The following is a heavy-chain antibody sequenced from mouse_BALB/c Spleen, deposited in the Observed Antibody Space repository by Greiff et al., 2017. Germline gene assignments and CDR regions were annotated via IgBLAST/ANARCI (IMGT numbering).Heavy chain of an antibody. D-gene: IGHD2-3*01. CDR2: ILPGSGST. J-gene: IGHJ3*01. Sequence: QVQLKESGAELMKPGASVKISCKATGYTFSSYWIEWVKQRPGHGLEWIGEILPGSGSTNYNEKFKGKATFTADTSSNTAYMQLSSLTSEDSAVYYCAMGRVYDGYYWFAYWGQGTLVTVSA. CDR1: GYTFSSYW. CDR3: AMGRVYDGYYWFAY. V-gene: IGHV1-9*01.